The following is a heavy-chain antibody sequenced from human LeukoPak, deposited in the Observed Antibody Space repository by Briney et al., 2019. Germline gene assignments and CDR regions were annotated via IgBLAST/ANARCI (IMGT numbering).Heavy chain of an antibody. CDR3: ARALGYCSSTSCYNYFDY. J-gene: IGHJ4*02. Sequence: PSETLSLTCTVSGGSISSSSYYWGWIRQPPGKGLEWIGSIYYSGSTYYNPSLKSRVTISVDTSKNQFSLKLSSVTAADTAVYYCARALGYCSSTSCYNYFDYWGQGTLVTVSS. D-gene: IGHD2-2*02. CDR2: IYYSGST. V-gene: IGHV4-39*07. CDR1: GGSISSSSYY.